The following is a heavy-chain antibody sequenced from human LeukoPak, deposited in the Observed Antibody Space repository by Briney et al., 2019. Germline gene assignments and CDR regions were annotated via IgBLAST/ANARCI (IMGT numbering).Heavy chain of an antibody. CDR3: AKDSCSSTSCYSRD. V-gene: IGHV3-30*18. Sequence: GGSLRLSCAASGFTFSSYGMHWVRQAQGKGLEWVAVISYDGSNKYYADSVKGRFTISRDNSKNTLYLQMNSLRAEDTAVYYCAKDSCSSTSCYSRDWGQGTLVTVSS. CDR2: ISYDGSNK. CDR1: GFTFSSYG. D-gene: IGHD2-2*02. J-gene: IGHJ4*02.